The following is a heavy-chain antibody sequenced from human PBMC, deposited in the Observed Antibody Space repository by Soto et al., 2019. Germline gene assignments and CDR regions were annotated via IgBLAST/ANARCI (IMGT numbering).Heavy chain of an antibody. J-gene: IGHJ2*01. V-gene: IGHV3-23*01. CDR2: ISGSGGST. CDR1: GFTFSSYA. Sequence: EVQLLESGGGLVQPGGSLRLSCAASGFTFSSYAMSWVRQAPGKGLEWVSAISGSGGSTYYADSVKGRFTISRDNSKNTLYLQMNSLRAEDTAVYYCAKDVTYHLEPYWYFDLWGRGTLVTVSS. CDR3: AKDVTYHLEPYWYFDL. D-gene: IGHD4-4*01.